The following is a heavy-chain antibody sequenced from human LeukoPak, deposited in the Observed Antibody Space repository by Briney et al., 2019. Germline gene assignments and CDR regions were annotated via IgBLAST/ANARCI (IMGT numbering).Heavy chain of an antibody. CDR3: VKVDGDSSGWYGDS. D-gene: IGHD6-19*01. V-gene: IGHV3-64D*06. CDR1: GFIFSSYS. Sequence: GGPLRLSCSASGFIFSSYSMHWLRQAPGRGLEVVSSLSNNGGSTFYADSLKGRFTISRDNSKNTLYLQMSSLRSEDTAVYFCVKVDGDSSGWYGDSWGQGSLVTVSS. CDR2: LSNNGGST. J-gene: IGHJ4*02.